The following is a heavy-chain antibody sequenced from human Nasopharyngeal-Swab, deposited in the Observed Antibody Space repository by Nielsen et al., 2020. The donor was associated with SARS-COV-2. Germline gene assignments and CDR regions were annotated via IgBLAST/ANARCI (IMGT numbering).Heavy chain of an antibody. CDR3: ARGIPAAENWFDP. J-gene: IGHJ5*02. D-gene: IGHD2-2*01. V-gene: IGHV7-4-1*02. CDR1: GYTFSNYV. CDR2: IDTNTGNP. Sequence: ASVKVSCKASGYTFSNYVMNWVRQTPGQGVEWMGWIDTNTGNPTYAPGFTGRFVFSLDTSVRTAYLQISSLKAEDTAVYYCARGIPAAENWFDPWGQGTLVTVSS.